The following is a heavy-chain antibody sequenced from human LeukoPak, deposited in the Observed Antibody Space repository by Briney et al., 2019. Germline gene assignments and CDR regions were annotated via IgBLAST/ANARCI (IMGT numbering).Heavy chain of an antibody. D-gene: IGHD3-10*01. J-gene: IGHJ3*02. CDR1: GGSISSYY. V-gene: IGHV4-4*07. Sequence: SETLSLTCTVSGGSISSYYWSWIRQPAGKGLEWIGRIYTSGSTNYNPSLKSRVTMSVDTSKNQFSLKLSSVTAADTAVYYCARGEIWFGESFDAFDIWGQGTMVTVSS. CDR2: IYTSGST. CDR3: ARGEIWFGESFDAFDI.